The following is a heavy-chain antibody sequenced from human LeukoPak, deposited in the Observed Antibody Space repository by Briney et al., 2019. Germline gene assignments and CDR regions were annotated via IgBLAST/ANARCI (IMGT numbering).Heavy chain of an antibody. J-gene: IGHJ4*02. CDR3: ARVGRLWIQRSFDY. CDR2: INSDGSST. CDR1: GFTFSSYW. Sequence: GGSLRLSCAASGFTFSSYWMHWVRQAPGKGLVWVSRINSDGSSTSYADSMKGRFTISRDNAKNTLYLQMNSLRAEDTAVYYCARVGRLWIQRSFDYWGQGTLVTVSS. V-gene: IGHV3-74*01. D-gene: IGHD5-18*01.